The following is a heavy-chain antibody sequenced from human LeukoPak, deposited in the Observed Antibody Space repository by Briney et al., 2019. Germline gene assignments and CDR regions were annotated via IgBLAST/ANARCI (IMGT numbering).Heavy chain of an antibody. J-gene: IGHJ4*02. CDR1: GFTFSSYA. V-gene: IGHV3-23*01. D-gene: IGHD2-21*02. Sequence: GGSLRLSCAAPGFTFSSYAMSWVRQAPGKGLEWVSLISGSSTSTYYADSVKGRFTISRDNSKNTVYLQMNSLRADDTAIYYCAKRKRRIVVVTAVDFFDYWGQGILVTVSS. CDR2: ISGSSTST. CDR3: AKRKRRIVVVTAVDFFDY.